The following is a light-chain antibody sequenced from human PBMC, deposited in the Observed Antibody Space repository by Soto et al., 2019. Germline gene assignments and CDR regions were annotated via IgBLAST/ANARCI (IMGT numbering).Light chain of an antibody. V-gene: IGKV3-20*01. CDR2: GVS. CDR3: QQYGSSQWT. Sequence: EIVLTQSPGTLSLSPGERATLSCRASQSVRSSYFAWYQQKPGQAPRLLIYGVSSRATGIPDRFSGSGSGTDFTLTIRRLEPEDFAVYYCQQYGSSQWTFGQGTKVEIK. J-gene: IGKJ1*01. CDR1: QSVRSSY.